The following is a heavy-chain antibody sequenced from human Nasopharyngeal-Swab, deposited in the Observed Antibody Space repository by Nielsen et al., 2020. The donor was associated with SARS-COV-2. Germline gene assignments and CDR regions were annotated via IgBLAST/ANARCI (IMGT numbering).Heavy chain of an antibody. D-gene: IGHD1-26*01. CDR2: IDNDGSST. Sequence: GESLKISCPVSGFTFTDYWVHWLRQSPGKGPVWLSRIDNDGSSTTYADSVRGRFTISRDNARNTLFLQLHSLRAEDTAVYYCARESYSWSWYGPDYWGQGTQVTVSS. CDR3: ARESYSWSWYGPDY. V-gene: IGHV3-74*03. CDR1: GFTFTDYW. J-gene: IGHJ4*02.